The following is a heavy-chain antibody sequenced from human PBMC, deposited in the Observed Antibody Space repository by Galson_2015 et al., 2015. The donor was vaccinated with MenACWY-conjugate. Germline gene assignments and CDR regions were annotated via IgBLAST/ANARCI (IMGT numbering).Heavy chain of an antibody. D-gene: IGHD2-2*01. CDR2: ISSDESST. Sequence: SLRLSCTASGFTFSRYWMQWVRQAPGKGLEWVSHISSDESSTIYADSVKGRFTITRDNAENTLYMQMNSLRAEDTAVYYCAPYCSCPSCYGGISGSWDQGTLVTVSS. V-gene: IGHV3-74*01. CDR1: GFTFSRYW. CDR3: APYCSCPSCYGGISGS. J-gene: IGHJ5*02.